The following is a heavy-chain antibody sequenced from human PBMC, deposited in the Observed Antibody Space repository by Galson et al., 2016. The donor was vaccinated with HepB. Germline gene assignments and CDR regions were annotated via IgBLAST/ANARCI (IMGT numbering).Heavy chain of an antibody. D-gene: IGHD4-23*01. J-gene: IGHJ4*02. CDR2: ISYDGTNK. V-gene: IGHV3-30-3*01. CDR3: ARVSDHSTVVTPDY. Sequence: SLRLSCAASGFTFGDYALHWVRQAPGKGLEWVAVISYDGTNKYYADSVKGRFTLSRDNSKNTLHLQMNSLRPEDSAVYYCARVSDHSTVVTPDYWGQGTLVIVSS. CDR1: GFTFGDYA.